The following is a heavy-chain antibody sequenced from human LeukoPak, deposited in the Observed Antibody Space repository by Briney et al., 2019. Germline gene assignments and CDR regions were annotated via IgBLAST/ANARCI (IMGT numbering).Heavy chain of an antibody. Sequence: PGGSLRLSCAASVFIFSRYWMLCLRGAPGKGLEWVSRINSDGGSTTYADSVKGRFTISRDNAKNTMYLQMSSLRADDSAVYYCGRGGLTGQMAAFDYWGQGALVTVST. CDR3: GRGGLTGQMAAFDY. J-gene: IGHJ4*02. CDR1: VFIFSRYW. V-gene: IGHV3-74*01. D-gene: IGHD3-9*01. CDR2: INSDGGST.